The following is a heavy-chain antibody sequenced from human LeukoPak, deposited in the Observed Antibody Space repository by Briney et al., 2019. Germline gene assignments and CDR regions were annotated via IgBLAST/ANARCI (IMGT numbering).Heavy chain of an antibody. CDR2: IRRGSNSYTT. CDR3: TRDGGEGGNSAFDI. V-gene: IGHV3-72*01. CDR1: GFTFSGYI. D-gene: IGHD3-16*01. J-gene: IGHJ3*02. Sequence: GGSLRLSCAASGFTFSGYILDWVRQAPGKGREWVGRIRRGSNSYTTEYAASVKGRFIISRDGSKNSLYLHMNSLKTEDTAVYHCTRDGGEGGNSAFDIRGQGTMVTVSS.